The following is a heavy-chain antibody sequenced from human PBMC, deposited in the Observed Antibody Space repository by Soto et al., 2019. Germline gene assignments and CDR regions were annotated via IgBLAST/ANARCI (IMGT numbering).Heavy chain of an antibody. V-gene: IGHV4-34*01. CDR3: ARGLPQSVVITGDAFDI. D-gene: IGHD3-22*01. Sequence: SETLSLTCAVYGGSFSGYYWSWIRQPPGKGLEWIGKINHSGSTNYNPSLKSRVTISVDTSKNQFSLKLSSVTAADTAVYYCARGLPQSVVITGDAFDIWGQGTMVT. J-gene: IGHJ3*02. CDR1: GGSFSGYY. CDR2: INHSGST.